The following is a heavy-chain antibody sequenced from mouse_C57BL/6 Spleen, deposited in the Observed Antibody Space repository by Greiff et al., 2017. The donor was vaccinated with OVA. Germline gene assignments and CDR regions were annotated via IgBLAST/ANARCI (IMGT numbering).Heavy chain of an antibody. D-gene: IGHD2-5*01. J-gene: IGHJ2*01. Sequence: QVQLQQSGAELVRPGASVTLSCKASGYTFTDYEMHWVKQTPVHGLEWIGAIDPETGGTAYNQKFKGKAILTADKSSSTAYMELRSLTSEDSAVYYCTRGGYSKGFDYWGKGTTLTVSS. CDR2: IDPETGGT. CDR1: GYTFTDYE. V-gene: IGHV1-15*01. CDR3: TRGGYSKGFDY.